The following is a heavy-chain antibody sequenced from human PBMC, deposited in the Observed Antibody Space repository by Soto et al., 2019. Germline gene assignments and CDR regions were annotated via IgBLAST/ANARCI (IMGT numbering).Heavy chain of an antibody. CDR3: AREGPPKLFDS. Sequence: EVQLVESGGGLVQPGGSLRLSCEASRGAFGDYWMHWVRQAPGKGLVWVSRINRDANDIIYADSVKGRFTASRDNAKNIVFLQINSLRVGDTALDLCAREGPPKLFDSWGPGTLVTVSS. CDR1: RGAFGDYW. CDR2: INRDANDI. J-gene: IGHJ5*01. V-gene: IGHV3-74*01.